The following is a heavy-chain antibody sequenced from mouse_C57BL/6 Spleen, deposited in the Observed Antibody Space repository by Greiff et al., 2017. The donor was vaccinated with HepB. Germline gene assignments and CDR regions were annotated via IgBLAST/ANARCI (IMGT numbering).Heavy chain of an antibody. V-gene: IGHV14-4*01. CDR2: IDPENGDT. CDR1: GFNIKDDY. CDR3: TTKNWDAGGFAY. D-gene: IGHD4-1*01. J-gene: IGHJ3*01. Sequence: EVQLQQSGAELVRPGASVKLSCTASGFNIKDDYMHWVKQRPEQGLEWIGWIDPENGDTEYASKFQGKATITADTSSNTAYLQLSSLTSEDTAVYYCTTKNWDAGGFAYWGQGTLVTVSA.